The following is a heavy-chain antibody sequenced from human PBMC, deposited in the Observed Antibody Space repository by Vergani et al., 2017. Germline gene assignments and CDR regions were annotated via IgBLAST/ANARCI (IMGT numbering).Heavy chain of an antibody. J-gene: IGHJ4*02. CDR2: ISSSSSYI. D-gene: IGHD3-22*01. CDR3: ASKLLGVVVIKDY. V-gene: IGHV3-21*01. Sequence: EVQLVESGGGLVKPGGSLRLSCAASGFTFSSYSMNWFRQAPGKGLEWVSSISSSSSYIYYADSVKGRFTISRDNAKNSLYLQMNSLRAEDTAVYYCASKLLGVVVIKDYWGQGTLVTVSS. CDR1: GFTFSSYS.